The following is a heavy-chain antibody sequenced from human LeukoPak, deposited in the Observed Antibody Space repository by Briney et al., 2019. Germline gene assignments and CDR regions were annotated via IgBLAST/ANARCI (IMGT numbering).Heavy chain of an antibody. CDR3: ARWYSSGWYSDY. V-gene: IGHV3-21*06. CDR2: VSGTSEYI. CDR1: GFSLSTYS. J-gene: IGHJ4*02. D-gene: IGHD6-19*01. Sequence: PGGSLRLSCAASGFSLSTYSMIWVRQAPGKGLEWVSSVSGTSEYIYYADSVRGRFTISRDNAKNTVYLQMNSLRAEDTAVYYCARWYSSGWYSDYWGQGTLVTVSS.